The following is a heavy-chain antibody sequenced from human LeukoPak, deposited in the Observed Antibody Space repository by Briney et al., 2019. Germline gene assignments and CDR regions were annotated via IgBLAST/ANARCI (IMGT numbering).Heavy chain of an antibody. CDR3: ARARWTTVVTPDPYYFDY. D-gene: IGHD4-23*01. V-gene: IGHV4-31*03. J-gene: IGHJ4*02. CDR1: GGSISSGGYY. CDR2: IYYSGST. Sequence: PSQTLSLTCTVSGGSISSGGYYWSWICQHPGKGLEWIGYIYYSGSTYYNPSLKSRVTISVDTSKNQFSLKLSSVTAADTAVYYCARARWTTVVTPDPYYFDYWGRGTLVTVSS.